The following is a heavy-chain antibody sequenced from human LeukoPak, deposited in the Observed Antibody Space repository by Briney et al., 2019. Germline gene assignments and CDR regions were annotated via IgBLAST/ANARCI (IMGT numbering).Heavy chain of an antibody. D-gene: IGHD1-26*01. Sequence: PSETLSLTCTVSGGSISSGGYYWSWIREHPGKLLEWIGYIYYSGSTYYNPSLKSRVTISVDTSKNQFSLKLSSVTAADTAVYYCARDGGLIVGATHRHYYYYGMD. V-gene: IGHV4-31*03. CDR1: GGSISSGGYY. CDR2: IYYSGST. CDR3: ARDGGLIVGATHRHYYYYGMD. J-gene: IGHJ6*01.